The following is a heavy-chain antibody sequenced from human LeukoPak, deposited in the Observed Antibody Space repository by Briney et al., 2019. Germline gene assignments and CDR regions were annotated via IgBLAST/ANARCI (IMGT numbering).Heavy chain of an antibody. D-gene: IGHD3-22*01. CDR1: GFTFSNAW. Sequence: YPGGSLRLSCAASGFTFSNAWMSWVRQAPGKGLEWVSHIKSRGNGGTTEYAAAVKGRFTISRDDSTNTLSLQMNSLNTDDTAVYYCAADVPGSRGYPFDYWGQGILVTVSS. CDR2: IKSRGNGGTT. V-gene: IGHV3-15*01. CDR3: AADVPGSRGYPFDY. J-gene: IGHJ4*02.